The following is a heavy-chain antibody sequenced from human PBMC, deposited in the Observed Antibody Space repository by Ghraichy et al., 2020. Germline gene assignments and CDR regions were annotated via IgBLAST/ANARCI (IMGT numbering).Heavy chain of an antibody. J-gene: IGHJ6*02. D-gene: IGHD3-16*01. V-gene: IGHV4-4*02. Sequence: SETLSLTCTGSGGSIRVSNCWILVRHPPGKGLEWNGEIYHSGSTNYNPTLKSRVTISVDKSKNQFSLKLSSVTAADTAVYYCASVSSLYYYYGMDVWGQGTTVTVSS. CDR2: IYHSGST. CDR3: ASVSSLYYYYGMDV. CDR1: GGSIRVSNC.